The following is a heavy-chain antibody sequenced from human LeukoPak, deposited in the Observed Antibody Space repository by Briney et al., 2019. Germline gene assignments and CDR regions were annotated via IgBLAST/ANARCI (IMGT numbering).Heavy chain of an antibody. Sequence: PGGSLRLSCAASGFTVTTYGMHWVRQAPGKGLEWVAVIWNDGSYKHYADSVKGRFTISRDDSKNTIYLQMNSLRAEDTAVYYCARDLWQQMIQGYDYWGQGTLVTVSS. D-gene: IGHD6-13*01. CDR2: IWNDGSYK. CDR3: ARDLWQQMIQGYDY. V-gene: IGHV3-33*01. J-gene: IGHJ4*02. CDR1: GFTVTTYG.